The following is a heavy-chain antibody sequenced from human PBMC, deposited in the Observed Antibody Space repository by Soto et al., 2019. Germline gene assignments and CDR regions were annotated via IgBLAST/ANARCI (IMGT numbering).Heavy chain of an antibody. J-gene: IGHJ5*02. CDR2: ISATGETI. CDR1: GFNFRDFY. Sequence: SLRLSCAASGFNFRDFYISWIRQAPGKGLEWVSFISATGETIYYAESVKGRFTISRDNAQKSLVLQMNSLRDEDTAVYFCARSAFYADSTGSYHVFDPWGQGTLVTVSS. V-gene: IGHV3-11*01. D-gene: IGHD3-22*01. CDR3: ARSAFYADSTGSYHVFDP.